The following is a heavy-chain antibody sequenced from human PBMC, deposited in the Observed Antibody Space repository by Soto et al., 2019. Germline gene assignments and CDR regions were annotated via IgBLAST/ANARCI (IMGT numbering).Heavy chain of an antibody. CDR1: GYPFSNYH. J-gene: IGHJ4*02. CDR2: IDPDNGRT. CDR3: TRMSRSFDY. V-gene: IGHV1-46*03. Sequence: QVLLEQSGAEVRRPGASVKISCQASGYPFSNYHMHWVRQAPGQGLEWMGMIDPDNGRTKFAQSLQDRVTMTRDTSTNSVYMELRALKSEDTAIYFCTRMSRSFDYWGQGSHVTVSS.